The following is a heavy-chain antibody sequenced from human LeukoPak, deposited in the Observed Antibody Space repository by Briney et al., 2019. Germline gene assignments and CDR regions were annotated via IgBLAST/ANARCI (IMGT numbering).Heavy chain of an antibody. CDR3: ARHEENYYYDSSGYYSVPAFDI. J-gene: IGHJ3*02. D-gene: IGHD3-22*01. V-gene: IGHV4-30-4*08. CDR2: IYYSGST. CDR1: GGSISSGDYY. Sequence: SETLSLTCAVSGGSISSGDYYWSWIHQPPGKGLEWIGYIYYSGSTNYNPSLKSRVTISVDTSKNQFSLKLSSVTAADTAVYYCARHEENYYYDSSGYYSVPAFDIWGQGTMVTVSS.